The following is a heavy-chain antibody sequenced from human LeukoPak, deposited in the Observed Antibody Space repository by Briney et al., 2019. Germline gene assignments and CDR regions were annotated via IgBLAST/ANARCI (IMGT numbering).Heavy chain of an antibody. CDR1: GYHFTRNW. Sequence: GESLKISCKGSGYHFTRNWISWVRQMPGKGLEWMGRIDPSDSYTNYSPSFQGHVTISADKSTSTAYLQWSSLKASDTAMCYCARGKGWFAPWGQGTLVTVSS. CDR2: IDPSDSYT. CDR3: ARGKGWFAP. V-gene: IGHV5-10-1*01. J-gene: IGHJ5*02.